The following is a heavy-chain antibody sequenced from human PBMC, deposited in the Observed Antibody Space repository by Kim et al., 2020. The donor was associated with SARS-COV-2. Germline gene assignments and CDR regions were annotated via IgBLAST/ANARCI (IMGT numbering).Heavy chain of an antibody. D-gene: IGHD5-18*01. CDR1: GGSFSGYY. V-gene: IGHV4-34*01. CDR2: INHSGST. Sequence: SETLSLTCAVYGGSFSGYYWSWIRQPPGKGLEWIGEINHSGSTNYNPSLKSRVTISVDTSKNQFSLKLSSVTAADTAVYYCARGRWIQLWLERSRDAFD. J-gene: IGHJ3*02. CDR3: ARGRWIQLWLERSRDAFD.